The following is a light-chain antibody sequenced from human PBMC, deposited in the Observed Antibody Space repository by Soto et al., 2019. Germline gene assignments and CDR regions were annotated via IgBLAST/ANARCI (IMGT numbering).Light chain of an antibody. CDR1: QRVSSD. Sequence: EIVVTQSPATLSVSPGERATLSCRASQRVSSDVAWYQQKPGQAPRLLIYGASTRATGISARFSGSGSGTEFTLTISSLQSEDFAVYYCQQYHNWPITFGQGTRLEIK. V-gene: IGKV3-15*01. CDR3: QQYHNWPIT. CDR2: GAS. J-gene: IGKJ5*01.